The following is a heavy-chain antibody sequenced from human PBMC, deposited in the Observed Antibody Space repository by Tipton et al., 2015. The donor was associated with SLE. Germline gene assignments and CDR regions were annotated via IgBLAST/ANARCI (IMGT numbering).Heavy chain of an antibody. J-gene: IGHJ6*02. D-gene: IGHD5-12*01. Sequence: SLRLSCAASGFTVSSNYMNWVRQAPGKGLEWVSVLYSGGSTYYADSVKGRFTISRDNSKNTLYLQMNSLRAEDTAVYYCARSLLSGYDSYGMDVWGQGTTVTVSS. V-gene: IGHV3-53*05. CDR2: LYSGGST. CDR3: ARSLLSGYDSYGMDV. CDR1: GFTVSSNY.